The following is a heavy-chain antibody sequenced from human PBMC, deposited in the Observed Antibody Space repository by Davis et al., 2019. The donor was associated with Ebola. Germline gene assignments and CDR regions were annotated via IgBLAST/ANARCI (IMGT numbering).Heavy chain of an antibody. V-gene: IGHV3-9*01. CDR2: ISWNSGSI. J-gene: IGHJ4*02. CDR3: ARAGGYCSSTSCYFGY. CDR1: GFTFDDYA. Sequence: SLKISCAASGFTFDDYAMHWVRQAPGKGLEWVSGISWNSGSIGYADSVKGRFTISRDDAKNSLYLQMNSLRAEDTAVYYCARAGGYCSSTSCYFGYWGQGTLVTVSS. D-gene: IGHD2-2*01.